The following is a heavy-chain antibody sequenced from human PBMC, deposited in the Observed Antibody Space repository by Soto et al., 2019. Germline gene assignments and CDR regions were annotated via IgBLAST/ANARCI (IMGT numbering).Heavy chain of an antibody. Sequence: PSETLSLTCGVSGYSISSGYYWGWIRQPPGKGLEWIGSIYHSGSTYYNPSLKSRVTISVDTSKNQFSLKLSSVTAADTAVYYCARVDGPYCSSTTCYTYFNIWGRGTLVTVSS. CDR3: ARVDGPYCSSTTCYTYFNI. V-gene: IGHV4-38-2*01. CDR1: GYSISSGYY. CDR2: IYHSGST. J-gene: IGHJ2*01. D-gene: IGHD2-2*02.